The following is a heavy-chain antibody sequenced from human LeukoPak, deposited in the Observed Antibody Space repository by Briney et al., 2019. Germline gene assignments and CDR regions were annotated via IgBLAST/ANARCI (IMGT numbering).Heavy chain of an antibody. CDR3: ARVGDSSGYSNYFDY. CDR2: INHSGST. D-gene: IGHD3-22*01. CDR1: GGSFSGYY. J-gene: IGHJ4*02. Sequence: SETLSLTCAVYGGSFSGYYWSWIRQPPGKGLEWIGEINHSGSTNYNPSLKSRVTISVDKSKNQFSLKLSSVTAADTAVYYCARVGDSSGYSNYFDYWGQGTLVTVSS. V-gene: IGHV4-34*01.